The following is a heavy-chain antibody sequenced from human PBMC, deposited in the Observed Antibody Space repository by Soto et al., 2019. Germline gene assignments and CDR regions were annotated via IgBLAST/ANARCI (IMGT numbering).Heavy chain of an antibody. J-gene: IGHJ4*02. CDR1: GGTFSSYA. V-gene: IGHV1-69*01. CDR3: AGDDPPEVVGATLFF. D-gene: IGHD2-15*01. CDR2: IIPIFGTA. Sequence: EQLVQSGAEVKKPGSSVKVSCKASGGTFSSYAISWVRQAPGQGLEWMGGIIPIFGTANYAQKFQGRVTITADESTSTAHMGLRRPGSEDTAVYFCAGDDPPEVVGATLFFWGQGTLVTVSS.